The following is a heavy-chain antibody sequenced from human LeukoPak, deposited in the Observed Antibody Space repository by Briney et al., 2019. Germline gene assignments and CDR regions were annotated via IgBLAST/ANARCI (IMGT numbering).Heavy chain of an antibody. CDR1: GFTFSSYA. J-gene: IGHJ4*02. D-gene: IGHD1-26*01. Sequence: GGSLRLSCAASGFTFSSYALSWVRQSPGEGLEWVSSIGFRVGDILYADSVKGRFIISRDNSKNTLYLCMNSLRADDTAVYFCAKRSPSGTFYFDYWGQGTQVIVSS. CDR3: AKRSPSGTFYFDY. V-gene: IGHV3-23*01. CDR2: IGFRVGDI.